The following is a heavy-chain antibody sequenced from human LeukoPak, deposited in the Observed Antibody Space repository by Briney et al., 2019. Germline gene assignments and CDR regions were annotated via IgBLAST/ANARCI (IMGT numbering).Heavy chain of an antibody. J-gene: IGHJ4*02. CDR2: ISAYNGNT. Sequence: GASVKVSCKACGYTFTSYGISLVRQAPGQGLEWMGWISAYNGNTNYAQKLQGRVTMTTDTSTSTAYMELRSLRSDDTAVYYCAREVRVAAAGDDFDYWGQGTLVTVSS. CDR1: GYTFTSYG. V-gene: IGHV1-18*01. CDR3: AREVRVAAAGDDFDY. D-gene: IGHD6-13*01.